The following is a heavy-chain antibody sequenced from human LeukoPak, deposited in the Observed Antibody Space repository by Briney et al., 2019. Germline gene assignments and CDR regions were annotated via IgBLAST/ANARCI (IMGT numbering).Heavy chain of an antibody. J-gene: IGHJ5*02. V-gene: IGHV3-30*04. Sequence: GGSLRLSCAASGFTFSSYAMHWVRQAPGKGLEWVAVISYDGSNKYYADSVKGRFTISRDNSKNTLYQQMNSLRAEDTAVYYCARDPGYSSGWDNWFDPWGQGTLVTVSS. CDR1: GFTFSSYA. D-gene: IGHD6-19*01. CDR3: ARDPGYSSGWDNWFDP. CDR2: ISYDGSNK.